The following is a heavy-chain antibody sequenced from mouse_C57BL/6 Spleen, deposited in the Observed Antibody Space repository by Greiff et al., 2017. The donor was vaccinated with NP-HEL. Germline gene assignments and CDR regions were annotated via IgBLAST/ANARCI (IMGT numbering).Heavy chain of an antibody. CDR2: ISSGSSTI. V-gene: IGHV5-17*01. J-gene: IGHJ3*01. CDR1: GFTFSDYG. CDR3: ARETDGSYGFAY. D-gene: IGHD6-1*01. Sequence: EVQLKESGGGLVKPGGSLKLSCAASGFTFSDYGMHWVRQAPEKGLEWVAYISSGSSTIYYADTVKGRFTISRDNAKNTLFLQMTSLRSEDTAMYYCARETDGSYGFAYWGQGTLVTVSA.